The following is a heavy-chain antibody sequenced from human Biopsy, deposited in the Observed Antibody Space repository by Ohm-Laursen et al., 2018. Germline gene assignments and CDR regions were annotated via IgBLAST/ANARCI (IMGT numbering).Heavy chain of an antibody. CDR2: IIPIVQLT. V-gene: IGHV1-69*10. Sequence: SVKVSCNASGGSLGSLDIAWARQAPGQGLEWMGWIIPIVQLTEYAEDFQGRVTISADESTSTSYMELSSLTTEDTAIYYCARGPHSGSHSCFDYWGRGTLVTVSS. D-gene: IGHD1-26*01. CDR1: GGSLGSLD. J-gene: IGHJ4*02. CDR3: ARGPHSGSHSCFDY.